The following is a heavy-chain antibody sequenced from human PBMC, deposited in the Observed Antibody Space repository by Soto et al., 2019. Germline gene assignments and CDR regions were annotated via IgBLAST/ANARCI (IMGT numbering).Heavy chain of an antibody. CDR2: ISYDGSNK. CDR3: ARSGSVAATLGMDV. V-gene: IGHV3-30-3*01. CDR1: GFTLSSYA. Sequence: PGGSLRLSCAASGFTLSSYAMHWVRQAPGKGLEWVAVISYDGSNKYYADSVKGRFTISRDNSKNTLYLQMNSLRAEDTAVYYCARSGSVAATLGMDVWGQGTTVTVSS. J-gene: IGHJ6*02. D-gene: IGHD2-15*01.